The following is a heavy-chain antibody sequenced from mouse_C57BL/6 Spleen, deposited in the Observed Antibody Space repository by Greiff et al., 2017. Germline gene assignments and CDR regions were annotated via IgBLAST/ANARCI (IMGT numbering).Heavy chain of an antibody. CDR1: GYAFTNYL. V-gene: IGHV1-54*01. D-gene: IGHD2-10*02. CDR3: ARGGYGPYYFDY. J-gene: IGHJ2*01. Sequence: QVQLKESGAELVRPGTSVKVSCKASGYAFTNYLIEWVKQRPGQGLEWIGVINPGSGGTNYNEKFKGKATLTADKSSSTAYMQLSSLTSEDSAVYFCARGGYGPYYFDYWGQGTTLTVSS. CDR2: INPGSGGT.